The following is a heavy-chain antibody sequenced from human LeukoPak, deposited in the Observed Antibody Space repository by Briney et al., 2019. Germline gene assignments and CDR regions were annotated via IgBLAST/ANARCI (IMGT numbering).Heavy chain of an antibody. CDR3: ARVAITGVLRWFDP. CDR1: GGSISSYY. V-gene: IGHV4-59*01. D-gene: IGHD1-20*01. CDR2: IYYSGST. J-gene: IGHJ5*02. Sequence: SETLSLTXTVSGGSISSYYWSWIRQPPGKGLEWIGYIYYSGSTNYNPSLKSRVTISVDTSKNQFSLKLSSVTAADTAVYYCARVAITGVLRWFDPWGQGTLVTVSS.